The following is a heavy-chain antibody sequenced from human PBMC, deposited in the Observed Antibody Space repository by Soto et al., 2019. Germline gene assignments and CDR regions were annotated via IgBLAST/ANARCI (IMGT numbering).Heavy chain of an antibody. Sequence: KVSCKASGGTFSSYAISWVRQAPGQGLEWMGGIIPIFGTANYAQKFQGRVTITADESTSTAYMELSSLRSEDTAVYYCANSRVATIERGLDYWGQGTLVTVSS. CDR2: IIPIFGTA. J-gene: IGHJ4*02. CDR3: ANSRVATIERGLDY. D-gene: IGHD5-12*01. V-gene: IGHV1-69*01. CDR1: GGTFSSYA.